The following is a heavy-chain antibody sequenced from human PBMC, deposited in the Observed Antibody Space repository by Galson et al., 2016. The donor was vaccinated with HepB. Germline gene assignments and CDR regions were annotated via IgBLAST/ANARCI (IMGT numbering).Heavy chain of an antibody. Sequence: SLRLSCAASGLTFSNYGMHWVRQAPGKGLEWVAVVWYDGSNKYYADSVKGRFTISRDNSKNTLYLQMNSLRAKDTAVYYCARGYSSSWYLYYFDYWGQGTLVTVSS. CDR2: VWYDGSNK. J-gene: IGHJ4*02. V-gene: IGHV3-33*01. CDR1: GLTFSNYG. D-gene: IGHD6-13*01. CDR3: ARGYSSSWYLYYFDY.